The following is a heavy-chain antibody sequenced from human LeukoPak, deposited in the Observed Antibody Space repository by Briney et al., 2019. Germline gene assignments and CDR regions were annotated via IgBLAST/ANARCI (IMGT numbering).Heavy chain of an antibody. D-gene: IGHD3-10*01. CDR2: INPSGGGT. CDR1: GGTFSSYA. V-gene: IGHV1-46*01. Sequence: ASVKVSCKASGGTFSSYAISWVRQAPGQGLEWMAIINPSGGGTSSAQKFQGRVTMTRDTSTNTVYMELGSLRSEDTAVYYCTRYGSGAPDAFDVWGQGTMVTVSS. CDR3: TRYGSGAPDAFDV. J-gene: IGHJ3*01.